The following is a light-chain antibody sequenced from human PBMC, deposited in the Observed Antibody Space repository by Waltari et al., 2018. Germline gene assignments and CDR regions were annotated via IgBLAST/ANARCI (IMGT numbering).Light chain of an antibody. CDR2: SNT. CDR1: YSNMGSPS. J-gene: IGLJ2*01. CDR3: ALWDDSLNGVV. Sequence: QSVLTQPPSASGNPGQRVTIPCSGTYSNMGSPSATLFQHPPGTAPKLLIHSNTERPSGVPGRFSGSKSGTSASLAISGLQSEDEGDYYCALWDDSLNGVVFGGGTKLTVL. V-gene: IGLV1-44*01.